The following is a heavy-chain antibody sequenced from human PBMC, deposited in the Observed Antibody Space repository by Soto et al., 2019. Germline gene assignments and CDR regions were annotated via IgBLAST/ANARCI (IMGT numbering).Heavy chain of an antibody. CDR2: INAGNGNT. V-gene: IGHV1-3*05. D-gene: IGHD2-21*02. J-gene: IGHJ4*02. CDR3: ASAWVVVTAPDY. Sequence: QVQLVQSGAEEKKPGASVKVSCKASGYTFTSYAMHWVRQAPGQRLEWMGWINAGNGNTKYSQKFQGRVTITRDTSASTAYMALSSLRSEDTAVYYCASAWVVVTAPDYWGQGTLVTVSS. CDR1: GYTFTSYA.